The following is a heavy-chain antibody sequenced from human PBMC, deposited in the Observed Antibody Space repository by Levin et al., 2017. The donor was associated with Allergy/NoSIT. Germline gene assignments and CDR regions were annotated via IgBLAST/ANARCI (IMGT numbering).Heavy chain of an antibody. CDR2: IYHSGST. V-gene: IGHV4-30-4*01. Sequence: PSETLSLTFTVSGGSISGGDYYWTWIRQTPGKGLEWIGNIYHSGSTYYNPSLKSRLSISVDTPKNQFSLNVRAVTAADTAVYYCVREVNAAPTSGGDVGSLYFDYWGPGTQVTVSS. J-gene: IGHJ4*02. CDR3: VREVNAAPTSGGDVGSLYFDY. D-gene: IGHD3-16*01. CDR1: GGSISGGDYY.